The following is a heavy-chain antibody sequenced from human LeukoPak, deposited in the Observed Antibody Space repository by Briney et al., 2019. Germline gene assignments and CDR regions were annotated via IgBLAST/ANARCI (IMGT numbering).Heavy chain of an antibody. CDR1: GYTFTSYD. J-gene: IGHJ4*02. D-gene: IGHD2-21*02. CDR3: ARGGAYCGGDCYPYSDY. Sequence: GASVKVSCKASGYTFTSYDISWVRQATGQGLEWMGWMNPNSGNTGYAQKFQGRVTMTRNTSISTAYMELSSLRSEDTAVYYCARGGAYCGGDCYPYSDYWGQGTLVTVSS. CDR2: MNPNSGNT. V-gene: IGHV1-8*01.